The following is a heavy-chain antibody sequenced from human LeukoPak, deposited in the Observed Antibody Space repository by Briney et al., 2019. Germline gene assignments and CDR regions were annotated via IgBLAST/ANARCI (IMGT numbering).Heavy chain of an antibody. CDR2: ITSPVVRM. CDR1: GFTFSTYS. J-gene: IGHJ4*02. CDR3: ARDHSSGWYSDYFDY. V-gene: IGHV3-21*01. D-gene: IGHD6-19*01. Sequence: GGSLRLPCAASGFTFSTYSMNWVRQAPGKGLEWVSSITSPVVRMYYADSLKGRITISRDNSKNTLYLQMNSLRAEDTAVYYCARDHSSGWYSDYFDYWGQGTLVTVSS.